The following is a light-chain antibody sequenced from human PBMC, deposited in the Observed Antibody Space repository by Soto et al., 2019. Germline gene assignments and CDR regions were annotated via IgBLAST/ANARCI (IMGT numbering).Light chain of an antibody. CDR3: QQRNICPPVT. CDR2: GAF. V-gene: IGKV3-11*01. CDR1: PSVTNY. J-gene: IGKJ5*01. Sequence: EIVLTQSPATLSLSPGERATLSCRASPSVTNYLAWYQQKPGQAPRLVIYGAFNRAPGIPARFSGSGSGTDFPLTISSLEPEDFAVYYCQQRNICPPVTFGQGTRLES.